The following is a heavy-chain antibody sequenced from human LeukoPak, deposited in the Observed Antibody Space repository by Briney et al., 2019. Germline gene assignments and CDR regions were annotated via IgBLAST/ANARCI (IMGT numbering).Heavy chain of an antibody. CDR2: INIYSSTI. CDR1: GFTFSTYK. J-gene: IGHJ4*02. Sequence: RGSLRLSCAASGFTFSTYKMNWVRQAPGKGLEWLSYINIYSSTIYYTDPLKGRFTISRDNAKNSLYPQMNSLRDEDTAVYYCARATSTSGPTFDYWGQGTLVTVSS. CDR3: ARATSTSGPTFDY. V-gene: IGHV3-48*02. D-gene: IGHD6-19*01.